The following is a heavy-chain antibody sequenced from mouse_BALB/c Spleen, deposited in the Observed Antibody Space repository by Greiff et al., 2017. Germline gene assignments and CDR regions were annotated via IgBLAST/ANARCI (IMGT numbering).Heavy chain of an antibody. CDR1: GYSITSDYA. Sequence: EVQLQQSGPGLVKPSQSLSLTCTVTGYSITSDYAWNWIRQFPGNKLEWMGYISYSGSTSYNPSLKSRISITRDTSKNQFFLQLNSVTTEDTATYYCARGKPYAMDYWGQGTSVTVSS. V-gene: IGHV3-2*02. CDR3: ARGKPYAMDY. D-gene: IGHD2-1*01. CDR2: ISYSGST. J-gene: IGHJ4*01.